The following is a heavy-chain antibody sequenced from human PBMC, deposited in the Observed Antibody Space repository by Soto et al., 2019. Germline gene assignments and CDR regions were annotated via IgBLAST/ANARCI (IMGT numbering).Heavy chain of an antibody. J-gene: IGHJ4*02. CDR2: ITGSGDYT. CDR3: AKARYYDSTGYLYYFDY. CDR1: GFTFSNYA. V-gene: IGHV3-23*01. Sequence: PGGSLRLSCAASGFTFSNYAMSWVRQAPGKGLEWVSSITGSGDYTYHADSVKGRFTISRDNSKNALYLQMNSLRAEDTAVYYCAKARYYDSTGYLYYFDYWGQGTLVTVSS. D-gene: IGHD3-22*01.